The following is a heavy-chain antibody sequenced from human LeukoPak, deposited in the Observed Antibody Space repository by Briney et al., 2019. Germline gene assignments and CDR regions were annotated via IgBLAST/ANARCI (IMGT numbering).Heavy chain of an antibody. D-gene: IGHD3-10*01. CDR3: ASGSGSYRTPYYYMDV. J-gene: IGHJ6*03. CDR1: GLTFSNYW. Sequence: GGSLRLSCAASGLTFSNYWMSWVRQAPGKGLEWVSVIYSGGSTYYADSVKGRFTISRDNSKNTLYLQMNSLRAEDTAVYYCASGSGSYRTPYYYMDVWGTGTTVTVSS. V-gene: IGHV3-53*01. CDR2: IYSGGST.